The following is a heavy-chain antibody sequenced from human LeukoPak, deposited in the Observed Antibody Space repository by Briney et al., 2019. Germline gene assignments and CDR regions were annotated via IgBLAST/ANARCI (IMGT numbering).Heavy chain of an antibody. V-gene: IGHV3-23*01. CDR2: ISGSGGST. CDR3: AKKKRITIFGVVIMGTNYFDY. Sequence: PGGSLRLSCAASGFTFSSYAMSWVRQAPGKGLEWVSAISGSGGSTYYADSVKGRFTISKDNSKNTLYLQMNSLRAEDTAVYYCAKKKRITIFGVVIMGTNYFDYWGQGTLVTVSP. CDR1: GFTFSSYA. J-gene: IGHJ4*01. D-gene: IGHD3-3*01.